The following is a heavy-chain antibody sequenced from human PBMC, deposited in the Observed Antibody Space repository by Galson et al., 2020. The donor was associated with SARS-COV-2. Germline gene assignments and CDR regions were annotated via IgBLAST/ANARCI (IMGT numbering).Heavy chain of an antibody. Sequence: SETLSLTCAVSADSFSGYYWGWIRQPPGRGLEWIGEINHSGSTNYNPSLKSRVSISLDTSKNQFSLNLSSVTAADTAVYYCVRGREIVVISLVYYYYYMDVWGKGTTVTVSS. CDR2: INHSGST. CDR1: ADSFSGYY. V-gene: IGHV4-34*01. CDR3: VRGREIVVISLVYYYYYMDV. D-gene: IGHD3-22*01. J-gene: IGHJ6*03.